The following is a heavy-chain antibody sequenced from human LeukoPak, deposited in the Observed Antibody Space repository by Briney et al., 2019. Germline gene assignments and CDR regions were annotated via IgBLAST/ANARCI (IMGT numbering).Heavy chain of an antibody. CDR1: GLTFEIYW. V-gene: IGHV3-7*02. D-gene: IGHD3-22*01. Sequence: PGGSLRLSCAASGLTFEIYWMSWVRQAPGKGLEWVANIRKDGSEKNYVDSVKGRFTISRDNAKNSLYLQMNSLRAEDTAVYYCARVNYGSGLDYWGQGTLVTVSS. CDR3: ARVNYGSGLDY. J-gene: IGHJ4*02. CDR2: IRKDGSEK.